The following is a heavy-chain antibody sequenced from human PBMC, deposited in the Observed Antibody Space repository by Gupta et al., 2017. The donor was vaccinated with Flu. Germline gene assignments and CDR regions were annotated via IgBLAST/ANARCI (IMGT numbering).Heavy chain of an antibody. CDR2: INPANGYT. D-gene: IGHD3-10*01. CDR3: AIAGKYGSGSFYSF. CDR1: GHSFSTTG. J-gene: IGHJ4*02. Sequence: QAQLVQSGAEVKKPGASVKLSCETSGHSFSTTGIPWVRQAPGQRLECMGWINPANGYTTYSQKFQGRVTITTDTSASTAYMELSSLRSEDTAVYYCAIAGKYGSGSFYSFWGQGTLVTVSS. V-gene: IGHV1-3*01.